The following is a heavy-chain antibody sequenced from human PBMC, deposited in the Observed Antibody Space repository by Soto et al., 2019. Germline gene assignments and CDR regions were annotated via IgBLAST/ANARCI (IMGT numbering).Heavy chain of an antibody. CDR3: ARGDFDWLLSHYYYGMDV. J-gene: IGHJ6*02. CDR2: ISSSSSYI. Sequence: GGSLRLSCAASGFTFSSYSMNWVRQAPGKGLEWVSSISSSSSYIYYADSVKGRFTISRDNAKNSLYLQMNSLRAEDTAVYYCARGDFDWLLSHYYYGMDVWGQGTTVTVSS. V-gene: IGHV3-21*01. D-gene: IGHD3-9*01. CDR1: GFTFSSYS.